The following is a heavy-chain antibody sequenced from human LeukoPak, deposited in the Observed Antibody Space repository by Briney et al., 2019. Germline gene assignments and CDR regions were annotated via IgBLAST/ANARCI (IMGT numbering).Heavy chain of an antibody. J-gene: IGHJ4*02. CDR2: INHSGST. D-gene: IGHD3-10*01. Sequence: SETLSLTCAVYGGSFSGYYWSWIRQPPGKGLEWIGEINHSGSTNYNPSLKSRVTISVDTSKNQFSLKLSSVTAADTAVYYCARGELVSGFDYWGQGTLVTVSS. CDR3: ARGELVSGFDY. CDR1: GGSFSGYY. V-gene: IGHV4-34*01.